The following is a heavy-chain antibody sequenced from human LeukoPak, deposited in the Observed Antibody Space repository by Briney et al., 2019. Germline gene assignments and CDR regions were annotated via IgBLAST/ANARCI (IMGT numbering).Heavy chain of an antibody. CDR1: GFTFSSYD. CDR2: IGTAGDT. D-gene: IGHD2-8*02. V-gene: IGHV3-13*01. CDR3: AREVGYSGGMDV. Sequence: GGSLRLSCAASGFTFSSYDMHWVRQATGKGLEWVSAIGTAGDTYYPGSVKGRFTISRENAKNSLYLQMNSLRAGDTAVYYCAREVGYSGGMDVWGRGTTVTVSS. J-gene: IGHJ6*02.